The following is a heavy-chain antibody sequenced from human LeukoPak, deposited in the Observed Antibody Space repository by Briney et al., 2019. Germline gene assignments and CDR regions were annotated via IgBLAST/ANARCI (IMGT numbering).Heavy chain of an antibody. CDR3: TRPGSSLNYWYFDL. D-gene: IGHD1-14*01. CDR2: IRSKAYGGTT. V-gene: IGHV3-49*03. J-gene: IGHJ2*01. CDR1: GFTFGDYT. Sequence: PGGSLRLSCTASGFTFGDYTMSWFRQAPGKGLEWLGFIRSKAYGGTTEYAASVKGRFTISRDDSKSIAYLQMNSLKTEDTAVYYCTRPGSSLNYWYFDLWGRGTLVTVSS.